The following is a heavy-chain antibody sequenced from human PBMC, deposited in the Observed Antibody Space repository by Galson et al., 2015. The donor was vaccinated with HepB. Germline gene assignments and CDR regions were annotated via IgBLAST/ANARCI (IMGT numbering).Heavy chain of an antibody. J-gene: IGHJ6*03. CDR3: ARARSSSPPDYYYFMDV. CDR2: IHPHSGGP. CDR1: GYTFTGYY. D-gene: IGHD1-14*01. Sequence: SVKVSCKAAGYTFTGYYMHWVRQAPGQGLEWMGRIHPHSGGPHYAQNFQDWVTMTTDTSISTAYLELSRLRSDDTAVYYCARARSSSPPDYYYFMDVWGEGTTVTVSS. V-gene: IGHV1-2*04.